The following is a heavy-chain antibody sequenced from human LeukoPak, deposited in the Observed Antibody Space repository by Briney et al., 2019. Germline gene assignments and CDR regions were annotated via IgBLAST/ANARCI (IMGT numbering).Heavy chain of an antibody. CDR2: IYYSGST. CDR3: ARQGGLWFGESWFDP. J-gene: IGHJ5*02. CDR1: GGSISSYY. D-gene: IGHD3-10*01. V-gene: IGHV4-59*08. Sequence: SETLSLTCTVSGGSISSYYWSWIRQPPGKGLEWNGYIYYSGSTNYNPSLKSRVTISVDTSKNQFSLKLSSVTAADTAMYYCARQGGLWFGESWFDPWGQGTLVTVSS.